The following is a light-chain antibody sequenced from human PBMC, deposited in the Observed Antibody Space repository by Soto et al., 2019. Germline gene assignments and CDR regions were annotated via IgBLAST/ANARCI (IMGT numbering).Light chain of an antibody. J-gene: IGKJ1*01. V-gene: IGKV1-39*01. Sequence: DIQMTQSPSTLSASVGDSVTVTCRASQPIGTSLHWYQQKPGKAPNVLISAASRLQSGFSSRFSGSGSGTHFALTISNLQPEDFATYYCQQCYTTLLTFGQGTKVDIK. CDR3: QQCYTTLLT. CDR2: AAS. CDR1: QPIGTS.